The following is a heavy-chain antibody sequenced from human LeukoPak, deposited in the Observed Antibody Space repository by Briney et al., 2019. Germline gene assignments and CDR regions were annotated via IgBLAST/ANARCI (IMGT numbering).Heavy chain of an antibody. V-gene: IGHV3-21*01. CDR3: TRVANGGTSRDF. CDR1: GFTFTTYS. Sequence: GSLRLSCAASGFTFTTYSMNWVRRAPGKGLEWVASISGSGDYIFYADSLKGRFTISRDNAKNSLNLQMTSLRAGDTAVYYCTRVANGGTSRDFWGQGTLVTVSS. J-gene: IGHJ4*02. D-gene: IGHD2-15*01. CDR2: ISGSGDYI.